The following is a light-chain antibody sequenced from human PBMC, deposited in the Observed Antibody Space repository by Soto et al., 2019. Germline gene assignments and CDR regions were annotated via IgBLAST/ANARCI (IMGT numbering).Light chain of an antibody. Sequence: EIVLTQSPATLSVSPGERATLSCRASQSVVTNSLAWYQQKPGQAPRLTIYGASNSATGIPDRCSGRGAGTAVTLTISRLEPEDCAVYYCQQYGGARWTFGQGTKVDIK. V-gene: IGKV3-20*01. CDR1: QSVVTNS. J-gene: IGKJ1*01. CDR2: GAS. CDR3: QQYGGARWT.